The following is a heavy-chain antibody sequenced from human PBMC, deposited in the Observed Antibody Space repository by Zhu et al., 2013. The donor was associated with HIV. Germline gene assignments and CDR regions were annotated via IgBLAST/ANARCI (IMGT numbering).Heavy chain of an antibody. V-gene: IGHV1-18*01. CDR3: ARDNGVVVVAAYDY. Sequence: QVQLVQSGAEVKKPGASVKVSCKASGYTFNSYGISWVRQAPGKGLEWMGWISAYNGNINYAQKLQGRVTMTTDTSTSTAYMELRSLRSDDTALYYCARDNGVVVVAAYDYWGQGTPVTVSS. J-gene: IGHJ4*02. D-gene: IGHD2-15*01. CDR1: GYTFNSYG. CDR2: ISAYNGNI.